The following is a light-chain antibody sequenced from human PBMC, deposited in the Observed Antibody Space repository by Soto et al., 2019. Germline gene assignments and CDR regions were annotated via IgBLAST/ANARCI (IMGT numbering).Light chain of an antibody. CDR3: CSYAGIYTP. J-gene: IGLJ2*01. CDR2: VVG. CDR1: SSDVGGYDY. Sequence: QSVLTQPRSVSGSPGQSVTISCTGTSSDVGGYDYVSWYQQHPGKAPKLIIYVVGKLPSGFPDRFSGSKSGNTASLTISGLQAEDEADYYCCSYAGIYTPFGGGTKVTVL. V-gene: IGLV2-11*01.